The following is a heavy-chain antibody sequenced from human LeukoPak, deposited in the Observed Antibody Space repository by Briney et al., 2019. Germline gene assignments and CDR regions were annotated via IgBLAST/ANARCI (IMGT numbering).Heavy chain of an antibody. CDR2: INPNSGGT. V-gene: IGHV1-2*06. CDR3: ARGGVDKAMGPCAFDI. Sequence: ASVKVSCKASGYTFTGYYMHWVRQAPGQGLEWMGQINPNSGGTNYAQKFQGRVTMTRDTSISTAYMELSRLRSDDTAVYYCARGGVDKAMGPCAFDIWGQGTMVTVSS. D-gene: IGHD5-18*01. CDR1: GYTFTGYY. J-gene: IGHJ3*02.